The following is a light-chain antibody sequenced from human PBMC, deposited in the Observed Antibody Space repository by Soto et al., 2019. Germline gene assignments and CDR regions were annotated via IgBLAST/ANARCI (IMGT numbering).Light chain of an antibody. CDR1: QSISSS. V-gene: IGKV1-5*01. CDR3: QQYESYPYS. Sequence: IQTTQSPSTVSASVGDRDTITCRASQSISSSLAWYQQKPGKAPKVLIYDASSLDSGVPSRFSGSGYGTEFTLTVSSLQPGDFATYSCQQYESYPYSFGQGTKLEIK. CDR2: DAS. J-gene: IGKJ2*01.